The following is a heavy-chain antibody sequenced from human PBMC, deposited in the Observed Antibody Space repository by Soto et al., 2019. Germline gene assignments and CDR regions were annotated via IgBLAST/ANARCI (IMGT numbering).Heavy chain of an antibody. CDR3: ALAPAAHILH. J-gene: IGHJ1*01. CDR1: GGSLSAYY. CDR2: INPSGTT. V-gene: IGHV4-34*01. D-gene: IGHD2-2*01. Sequence: QVQLQQWGAGLLKPSETLSLTCAVYGGSLSAYYWSWIRQPPGKGLEWIGEINPSGTTNYNPSLKSLVTISVDTSKNQFALKLSSVTAADTAVYHCALAPAAHILHWGQGTLVTVSS.